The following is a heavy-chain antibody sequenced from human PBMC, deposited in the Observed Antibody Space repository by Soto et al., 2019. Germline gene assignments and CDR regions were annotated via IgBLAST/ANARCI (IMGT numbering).Heavy chain of an antibody. V-gene: IGHV3-30-3*01. CDR3: ARISSGWYLDY. D-gene: IGHD6-19*01. CDR1: GFTFSSYA. CDR2: ISYDGSNK. Sequence: GGSLRLSCAASGFTFSSYAMHWVRQAPGKGLEWVAVISYDGSNKYYADSVKGRFTISRDNSKNTLYLQMNSLRAEDTAVYYCARISSGWYLDYWGQGTLVTVSS. J-gene: IGHJ4*02.